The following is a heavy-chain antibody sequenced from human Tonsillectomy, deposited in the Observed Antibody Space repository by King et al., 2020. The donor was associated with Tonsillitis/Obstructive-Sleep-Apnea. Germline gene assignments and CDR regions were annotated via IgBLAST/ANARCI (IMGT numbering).Heavy chain of an antibody. CDR3: TAQLLWFGELTPAFDY. Sequence: VQLVESGGGLVKPGGSLRLSCAASGLTFSNAWMNWVRQAPGKGLEWVGRIKSKTDGGTTEYAAPVKGRFTISRDDSKNTLYLQMNSLQTEDTAVDYCTAQLLWFGELTPAFDYWGQGTLVTVSS. J-gene: IGHJ4*02. V-gene: IGHV3-15*07. D-gene: IGHD3-10*01. CDR1: GLTFSNAW. CDR2: IKSKTDGGTT.